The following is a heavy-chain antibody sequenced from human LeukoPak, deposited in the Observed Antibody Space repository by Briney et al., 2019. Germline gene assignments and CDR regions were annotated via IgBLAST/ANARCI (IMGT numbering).Heavy chain of an antibody. CDR3: ATTVVDYCGGGICYSAVDY. D-gene: IGHD2-15*01. Sequence: PSETLSLTCAVSGYTISNGYYWGWIRQPPGKGLEWIGSVSHSGSTYYNPSLKSRVTMSLDTSKNQFSLRLPSMTAADTAMYYCATTVVDYCGGGICYSAVDYWGQGTLVTVSS. J-gene: IGHJ4*02. CDR2: VSHSGST. CDR1: GYTISNGYY. V-gene: IGHV4-38-2*01.